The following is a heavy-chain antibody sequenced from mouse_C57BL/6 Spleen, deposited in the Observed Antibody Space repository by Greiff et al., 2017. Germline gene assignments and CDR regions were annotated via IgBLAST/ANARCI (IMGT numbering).Heavy chain of an antibody. J-gene: IGHJ3*01. CDR1: GYAFSSSW. V-gene: IGHV1-82*01. Sequence: QVQLQQSGPELVKPGASVKISCKASGYAFSSSWMNWVKQRPGKGLEWIGRIYPGDGDTTYNGKFKGKATLTADKSSSTAYMQLSSLTSEDSAVYVCARSAGSPWFAYWGQGTLVTVSA. CDR2: IYPGDGDT. CDR3: ARSAGSPWFAY.